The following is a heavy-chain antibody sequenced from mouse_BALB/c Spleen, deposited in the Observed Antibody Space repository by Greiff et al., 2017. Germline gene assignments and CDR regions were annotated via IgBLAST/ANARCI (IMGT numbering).Heavy chain of an antibody. Sequence: QVHVKQSGAELAKPGASVKISCKASGYTFTSYWMHWVKQRPGQGLEWIGYINPSTGYTEYNQKFKDKATLTADKSSSTAYMQLSSLTSEDSAVYYCARGAYYAMDYWGQGTSVTVSS. J-gene: IGHJ4*01. CDR1: GYTFTSYW. CDR3: ARGAYYAMDY. V-gene: IGHV1-7*01. CDR2: INPSTGYT.